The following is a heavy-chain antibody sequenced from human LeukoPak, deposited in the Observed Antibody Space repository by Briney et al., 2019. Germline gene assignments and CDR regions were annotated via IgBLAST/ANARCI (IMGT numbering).Heavy chain of an antibody. D-gene: IGHD3-3*01. CDR3: ARPYYDFWSGYHIVGFDP. J-gene: IGHJ5*02. CDR1: ISSSSYX. V-gene: IGHV4-39*01. Sequence: ISSSSYXWGWIRXPPGKGLXXXXXXXYSGSTYYNPSLKRRVTISVDTSKNQFSLKLSSVTAADTAVYYCARPYYDFWSGYHIVGFDPWGQGTLVTVSS. CDR2: XXYSGST.